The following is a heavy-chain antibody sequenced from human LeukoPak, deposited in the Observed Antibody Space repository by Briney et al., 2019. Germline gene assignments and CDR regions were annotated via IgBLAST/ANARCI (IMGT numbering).Heavy chain of an antibody. D-gene: IGHD6-6*01. CDR2: ISYDGSNK. J-gene: IGHJ4*02. Sequence: GALRLSCAASGFTFSSYAMHWVRQAPGKGLEWVAVISYDGSNKYYADSVKGRFTISRDNSKNTLYLQMNSLRAEDTAVYYCARDLRGIEYSSSTSDYWGQGTLVTVSS. CDR1: GFTFSSYA. CDR3: ARDLRGIEYSSSTSDY. V-gene: IGHV3-30-3*01.